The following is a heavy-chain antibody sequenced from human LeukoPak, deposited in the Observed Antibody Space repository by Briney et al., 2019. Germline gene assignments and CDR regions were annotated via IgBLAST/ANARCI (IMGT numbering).Heavy chain of an antibody. CDR2: IYYTET. CDR1: GCSFSNYY. D-gene: IGHD7-27*01. CDR3: ATRKLGNDY. Sequence: SETLSLTCTVSGCSFSNYYWSWIRQSPGKGLEWIGYIYYTETSYNPSLKSRVTISADTSKNQFSLKLYSVTAADTAVYYCATRKLGNDYWGQGTLVTVSS. J-gene: IGHJ4*02. V-gene: IGHV4-59*01.